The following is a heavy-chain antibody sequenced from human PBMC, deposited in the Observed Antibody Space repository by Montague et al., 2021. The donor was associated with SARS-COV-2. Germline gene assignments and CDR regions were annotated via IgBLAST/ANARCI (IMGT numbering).Heavy chain of an antibody. V-gene: IGHV4-59*01. Sequence: SETLSPTCTVSGGSISSNYWSWIRQPPGKGLEGIGYIYYSGSTNYNPSLKSRVTILVDTSKNQFSLKLSSLTAADTAIYFCARDRFDFGAGRQGTIAFWGQGTLVTVSS. CDR2: IYYSGST. J-gene: IGHJ4*02. CDR3: ARDRFDFGAGRQGTIAF. CDR1: GGSISSNY. D-gene: IGHD3-10*01.